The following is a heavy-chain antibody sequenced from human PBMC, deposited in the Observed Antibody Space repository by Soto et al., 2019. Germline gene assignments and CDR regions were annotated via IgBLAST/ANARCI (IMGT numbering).Heavy chain of an antibody. D-gene: IGHD3-10*01. Sequence: QVQLQESGPGLVRPSQTLSLTCTVSGASIISLDYYWTWIRQPPGKVLEWIGHIYHTGATYYNPSRESRVFMSVDTSNNPFSRKLSSVTAADTAVFYCARGAVVSLVRGVMGGDWFDPWGQGSLVTVSS. CDR1: GASIISLDYY. CDR3: ARGAVVSLVRGVMGGDWFDP. J-gene: IGHJ5*02. CDR2: IYHTGAT. V-gene: IGHV4-30-4*01.